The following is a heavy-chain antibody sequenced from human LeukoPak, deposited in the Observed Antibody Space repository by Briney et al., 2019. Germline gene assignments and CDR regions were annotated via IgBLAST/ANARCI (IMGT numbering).Heavy chain of an antibody. CDR2: IIPIFGAA. Sequence: ASVKVSCKASGGTFSSYAISWVRQAPGQGLEWMGGIIPIFGAANYAQKFQGRVTITADESTSTAYMELSSLRSEDTAVYYCARATRIAARHTPYYFDYWGQGTLVTVSS. D-gene: IGHD6-6*01. CDR3: ARATRIAARHTPYYFDY. J-gene: IGHJ4*02. V-gene: IGHV1-69*13. CDR1: GGTFSSYA.